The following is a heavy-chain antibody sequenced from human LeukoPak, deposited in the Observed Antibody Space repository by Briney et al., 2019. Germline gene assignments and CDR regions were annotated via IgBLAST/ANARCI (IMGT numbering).Heavy chain of an antibody. D-gene: IGHD4-23*01. V-gene: IGHV4-4*07. CDR1: GGSISGYY. CDR2: IYSSAST. Sequence: SETLSLTCTVSGGSISGYYWSWIRQPAGKGLEWIERIYSSASTNYNPSLKSRVTMSVDTPKNQFSLRLSSVTAADTAVYYCARGPYGGTLHFDYWGQGTLVTVSS. CDR3: ARGPYGGTLHFDY. J-gene: IGHJ4*02.